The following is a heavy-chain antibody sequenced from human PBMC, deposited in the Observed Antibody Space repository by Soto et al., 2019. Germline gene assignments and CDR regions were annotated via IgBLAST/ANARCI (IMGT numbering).Heavy chain of an antibody. Sequence: SETLSLTCTVSGGSISSSSYYWGWIRQPPGKGLEWIGNIYYSGSTYYNPSLKSRVTISVDTSKNQFSLKLSSVTAADTAVYYCAKHVNPWAQGFLYIWGQGTIVTVSS. D-gene: IGHD3-3*01. CDR1: GGSISSSSYY. J-gene: IGHJ3*02. CDR2: IYYSGST. V-gene: IGHV4-39*01. CDR3: AKHVNPWAQGFLYI.